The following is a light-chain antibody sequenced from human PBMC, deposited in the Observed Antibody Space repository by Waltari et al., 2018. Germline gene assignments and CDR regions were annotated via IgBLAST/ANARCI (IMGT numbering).Light chain of an antibody. CDR2: EVS. CDR3: NSCTSGSTLI. Sequence: QSALTQPAFVSGSPGQSITISCTGTSSDVGGYNDVSWYQQHPGKALKLMIYEVSNRPSGVSNRFSGLQAEDEADYYCNSCTSGSTLIFGGGTKVTVL. J-gene: IGLJ2*01. V-gene: IGLV2-14*01. CDR1: SSDVGGYND.